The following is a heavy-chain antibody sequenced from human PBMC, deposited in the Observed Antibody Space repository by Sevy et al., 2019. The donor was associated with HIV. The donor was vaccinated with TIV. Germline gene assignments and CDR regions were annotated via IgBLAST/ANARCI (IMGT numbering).Heavy chain of an antibody. CDR3: AKDVYGDYVGGLDYFDY. CDR2: ISWNSGSI. D-gene: IGHD4-17*01. V-gene: IGHV3-9*01. CDR1: GFTFDDYA. Sequence: GGSLRLSCAASGFTFDDYAMHWVRQAPGKGLEWVSGISWNSGSIGYADSVKGRFTISRDNANNSLYLQMNSLRAEDTALYYCAKDVYGDYVGGLDYFDYWGQGTLVTVSS. J-gene: IGHJ4*02.